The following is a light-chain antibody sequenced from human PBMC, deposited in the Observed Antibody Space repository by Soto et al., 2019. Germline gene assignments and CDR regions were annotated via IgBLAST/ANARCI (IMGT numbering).Light chain of an antibody. V-gene: IGKV3-20*01. CDR3: QRTLT. CDR1: QSVSSSS. CDR2: GAS. Sequence: EIVLTQSPGTLSLSPGERATLSCRASQSVSSSSLAWYQQKPGQAPRLLIYGASSRATGIPDRFSGSGSGTDFTLTISRLEPEDFAVYYCQRTLTFGGGTKVEIK. J-gene: IGKJ4*01.